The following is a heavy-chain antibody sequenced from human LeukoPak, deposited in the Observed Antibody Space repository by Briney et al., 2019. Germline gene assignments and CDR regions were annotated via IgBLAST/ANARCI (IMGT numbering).Heavy chain of an antibody. J-gene: IGHJ6*03. CDR2: INHSGST. CDR1: GGSFSNYY. V-gene: IGHV4-34*01. Sequence: PSETLSLTCAVYGGSFSNYYWTWIRQPPGKGLEWIGDINHSGSTNYNPSLKSRVIILIDTSKNHFSLTLSSVTAADTAVYYCARSMVRGGYYYYYYMDVWGKGTTVTVSS. CDR3: ARSMVRGGYYYYYYMDV. D-gene: IGHD3-10*01.